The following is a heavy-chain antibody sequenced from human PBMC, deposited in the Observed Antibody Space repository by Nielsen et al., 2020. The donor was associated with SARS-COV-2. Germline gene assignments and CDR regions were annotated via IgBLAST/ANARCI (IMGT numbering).Heavy chain of an antibody. Sequence: VRQAPGKGLEWVAVISYDGSNKYYADSVKGRFTISRDNSKNTLYLQMNSLRAEDTAVYYCARGFGDSSGYVQHDDTIDYWGQGTLVTVSS. CDR3: ARGFGDSSGYVQHDDTIDY. D-gene: IGHD3-22*01. V-gene: IGHV3-30-3*01. J-gene: IGHJ4*02. CDR2: ISYDGSNK.